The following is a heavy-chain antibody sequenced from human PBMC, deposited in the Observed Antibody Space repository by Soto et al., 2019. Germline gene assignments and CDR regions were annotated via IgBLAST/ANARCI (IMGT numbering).Heavy chain of an antibody. CDR2: ISGSGGST. V-gene: IGHV3-23*01. J-gene: IGHJ4*02. Sequence: GGSLRLSCAASGFTFSSYAMSWVRQAPGKGLEWVSAISGSGGSTYYADSVKGRFTISRDNSKNTLYLQMNSLRAEDTAVYYCAKGALGYCSGGSCSGDYWGQGTLVTVSS. D-gene: IGHD2-15*01. CDR1: GFTFSSYA. CDR3: AKGALGYCSGGSCSGDY.